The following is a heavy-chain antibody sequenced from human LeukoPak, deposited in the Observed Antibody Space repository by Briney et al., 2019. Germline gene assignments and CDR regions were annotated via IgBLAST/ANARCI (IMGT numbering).Heavy chain of an antibody. V-gene: IGHV4-59*01. CDR2: IYYSGST. D-gene: IGHD1-26*01. Sequence: SETLSLTCTVSGGSISSYYWSWIRQPPGKGLEWIGYIYYSGSTNYNPSLKSRVTISVDTSKNQFSLKLSSVTAADTAVYYCARDSSGYSGYDYYYMDVWGKGTTVTISS. CDR1: GGSISSYY. J-gene: IGHJ6*03. CDR3: ARDSSGYSGYDYYYMDV.